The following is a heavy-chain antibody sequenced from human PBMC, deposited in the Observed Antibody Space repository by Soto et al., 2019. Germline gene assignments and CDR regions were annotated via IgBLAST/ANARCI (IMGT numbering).Heavy chain of an antibody. Sequence: ASVKVSCKASGYTFTSYGISWVRQAPGQGLEWMGWISAYNGNTNYAQKLQGRVTMTTDTSTSTVYMELSSLRSEDTAVYCCARDALGYCSSTRSYYRGSYHGMDVWGQGTTVTVSS. D-gene: IGHD2-2*01. CDR1: GYTFTSYG. CDR2: ISAYNGNT. CDR3: ARDALGYCSSTRSYYRGSYHGMDV. J-gene: IGHJ6*02. V-gene: IGHV1-18*01.